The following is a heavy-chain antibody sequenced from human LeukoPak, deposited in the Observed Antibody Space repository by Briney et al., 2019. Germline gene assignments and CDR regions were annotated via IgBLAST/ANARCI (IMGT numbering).Heavy chain of an antibody. D-gene: IGHD2-2*01. J-gene: IGHJ3*02. CDR2: IYHSGST. CDR3: AGLDIVVVPAAQFRGDAFDI. Sequence: SETLSLTCAVYGGSFSGYYWGWIRQPPGKGLEWIGSIYHSGSTYYNPSLKSRVTISVDTSKNQFSLKLSSVTAADTAVYYCAGLDIVVVPAAQFRGDAFDIWGQGTMVTVSS. V-gene: IGHV4-38-2*01. CDR1: GGSFSGYY.